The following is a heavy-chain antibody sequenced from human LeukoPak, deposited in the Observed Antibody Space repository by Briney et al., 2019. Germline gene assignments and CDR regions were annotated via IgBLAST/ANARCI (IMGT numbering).Heavy chain of an antibody. D-gene: IGHD4-23*01. CDR2: IYYSGST. J-gene: IGHJ3*02. V-gene: IGHV4-39*01. Sequence: PSETLSLTCTVSGGSISSSSYYWGWIRQPPGKGLEWIGSIYYSGSTYYNPSLKSRATISVDTSKNQCSLKLSSVTAADTAVYYCARNSGAFDIWGQGTMVTVSS. CDR1: GGSISSSSYY. CDR3: ARNSGAFDI.